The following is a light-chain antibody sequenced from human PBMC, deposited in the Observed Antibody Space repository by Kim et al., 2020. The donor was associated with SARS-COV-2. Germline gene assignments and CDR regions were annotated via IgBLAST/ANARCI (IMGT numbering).Light chain of an antibody. CDR2: RNH. V-gene: IGLV1-47*01. Sequence: GQSVTISCSGSKSNIGNNFVYWYQQFPGAAPKLLVYRNHERPSGVPDRFSGSKSDTSASLAITGLRSADEADYYCASWDDGLNGPVFGGGTKLTVL. CDR3: ASWDDGLNGPV. J-gene: IGLJ3*02. CDR1: KSNIGNNF.